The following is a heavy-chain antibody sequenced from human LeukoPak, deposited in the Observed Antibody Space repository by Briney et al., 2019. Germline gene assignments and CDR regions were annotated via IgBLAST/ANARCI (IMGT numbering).Heavy chain of an antibody. V-gene: IGHV5-51*01. CDR2: IYPGDSDT. CDR1: GYSFISYW. J-gene: IGHJ6*02. CDR3: ARLVRELRSFGMDV. D-gene: IGHD2/OR15-2a*01. Sequence: AADLLIPCYGSGYSFISYWIGWLRRMPGEGVEWMGIIYPGDSDTSYNPSFQGQVTISADKSISTVYLQRSCVTAADTAMYCCARLVRELRSFGMDVWGQGTTVTVSS.